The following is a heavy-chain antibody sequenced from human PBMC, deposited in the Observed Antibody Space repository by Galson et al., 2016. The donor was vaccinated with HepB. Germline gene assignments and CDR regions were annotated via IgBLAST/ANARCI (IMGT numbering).Heavy chain of an antibody. CDR1: GFTFSGHG. J-gene: IGHJ4*02. V-gene: IGHV3-30*18. Sequence: SLRLSCAASGFTFSGHGMHWVRQAPGKGPEWVALISFDGFDKNYVDSVKGRFTISRDNSENTLYLQMISLRAEDTAVYYCAKGGDNWNFFDYCGQGTLVTVSS. D-gene: IGHD1-7*01. CDR2: ISFDGFDK. CDR3: AKGGDNWNFFDY.